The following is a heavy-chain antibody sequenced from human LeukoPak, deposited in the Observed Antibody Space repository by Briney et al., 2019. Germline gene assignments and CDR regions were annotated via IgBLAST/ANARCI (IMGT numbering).Heavy chain of an antibody. CDR3: AKDDGWVQYAN. J-gene: IGHJ4*02. CDR2: IDSSGTTI. Sequence: GGSLRLSCAASGFTFSSCEMNWVRQTPGKGLEWVSYIDSSGTTIYYADSVKGRFTSSRDNAKNSLYLQMNSLRVEDTAVYYCAKDDGWVQYANWGQGTLVTVSS. D-gene: IGHD5-24*01. CDR1: GFTFSSCE. V-gene: IGHV3-48*03.